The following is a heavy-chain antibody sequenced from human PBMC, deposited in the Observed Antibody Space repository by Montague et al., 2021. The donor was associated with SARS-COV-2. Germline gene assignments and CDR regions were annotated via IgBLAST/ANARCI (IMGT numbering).Heavy chain of an antibody. CDR1: GCTLSSYS. V-gene: IGHV3-21*01. Sequence: SLRLSCAASGCTLSSYSMNWVRQAPGKGLEWVSSISSSSSYIYYADSVKGRFTISRDNAKNSLYPQMNSLRAEDTAVYYCARDQQLVLGYYYGMDVWGQGTTVTVSS. J-gene: IGHJ6*02. CDR2: ISSSSSYI. D-gene: IGHD6-13*01. CDR3: ARDQQLVLGYYYGMDV.